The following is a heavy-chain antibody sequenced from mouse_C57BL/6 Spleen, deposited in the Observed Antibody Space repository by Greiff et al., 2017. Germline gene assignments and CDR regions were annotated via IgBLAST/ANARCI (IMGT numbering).Heavy chain of an antibody. CDR1: GYTFTSYW. CDR2: IYPSDSET. D-gene: IGHD1-1*01. V-gene: IGHV1-61*01. CDR3: ARDYYGSSGFAD. J-gene: IGHJ3*01. Sequence: QVQLQQPGAELVRPGSSVKLSCKASGYTFTSYWMDWVKQRPGQGLEWIGNIYPSDSETHYNQKFKDKATLTVDKSSSTAYMQLSSLTSEDDAVYYCARDYYGSSGFADWGQGTLVTVSA.